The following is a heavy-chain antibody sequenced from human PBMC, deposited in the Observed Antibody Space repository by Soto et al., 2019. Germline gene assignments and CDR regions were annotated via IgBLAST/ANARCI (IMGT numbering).Heavy chain of an antibody. Sequence: ASVTVSCKASGDTFTTYDIDWVRQATGHGLEWMGWINPNSGNIGYAQRFQGRVTMTRDTAIRTAYMEVSSLRSDDTAVYYCARGRASGSYYLLDYWGQGTLVTVSS. J-gene: IGHJ4*02. CDR3: ARGRASGSYYLLDY. D-gene: IGHD3-10*01. V-gene: IGHV1-8*01. CDR2: INPNSGNI. CDR1: GDTFTTYD.